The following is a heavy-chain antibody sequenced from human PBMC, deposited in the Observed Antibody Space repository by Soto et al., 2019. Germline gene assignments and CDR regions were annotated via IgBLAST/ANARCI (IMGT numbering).Heavy chain of an antibody. CDR3: ARGEYSSSIYYYYGMDV. D-gene: IGHD6-6*01. J-gene: IGHJ6*02. Sequence: GESLKISCKGSGYSFTSYWISWVRQMPGKGLEWMGRIDPSDSYTNYSPSFQGHVTISADKSISTAYLQWSSLKASDTAMYYCARGEYSSSIYYYYGMDVWGQGTTVTSP. V-gene: IGHV5-10-1*01. CDR2: IDPSDSYT. CDR1: GYSFTSYW.